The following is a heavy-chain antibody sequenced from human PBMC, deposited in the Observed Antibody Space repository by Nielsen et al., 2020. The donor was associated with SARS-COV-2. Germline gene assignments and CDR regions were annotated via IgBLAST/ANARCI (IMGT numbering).Heavy chain of an antibody. CDR2: ICSSSGTI. J-gene: IGHJ3*02. CDR3: ATSSSYLGAFNI. CDR1: VLSFSNSN. Sequence: GGSLRLFCAASVLSFSNSNMNWVRQAPGKGLEWISYICSSSGTIYYADSVRVRFTISRDNAKNSLYLQMNSLRAEDTAVYYCATSSSYLGAFNIWGQGTMVTVSS. V-gene: IGHV3-48*01. D-gene: IGHD3-16*02.